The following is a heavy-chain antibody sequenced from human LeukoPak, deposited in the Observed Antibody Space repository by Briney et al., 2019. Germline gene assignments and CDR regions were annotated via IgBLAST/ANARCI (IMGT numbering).Heavy chain of an antibody. V-gene: IGHV1-18*01. CDR3: ARGRLQDIAAATIAYLLDDY. CDR1: GYTFTSYG. CDR2: IGAYNGNT. J-gene: IGHJ4*02. D-gene: IGHD6-13*01. Sequence: GASVKVSCKASGYTFTSYGISWVRQARGQGLEWMGWIGAYNGNTNYAQKLQGRVTMTTDTSTSTAYMELRSLRSDDTAVYYCARGRLQDIAAATIAYLLDDYWGQGTLVTVSS.